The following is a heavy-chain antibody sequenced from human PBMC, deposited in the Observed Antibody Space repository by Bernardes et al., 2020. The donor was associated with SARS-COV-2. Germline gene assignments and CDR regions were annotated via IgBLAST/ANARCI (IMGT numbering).Heavy chain of an antibody. J-gene: IGHJ4*02. CDR2: LWYDGSNK. D-gene: IGHD2-2*01. V-gene: IGHV3-33*03. CDR3: ARGHSTNWYYFDY. Sequence: GGYRRLSSEASGFSSKSYAMHWVLPFPGKGLEWVALLWYDGSNKYYADFVAGRFTISRDNSRNTLYLEMNSLRAGDTAIYYCARGHSTNWYYFDYWGQGALVTVSS. CDR1: GFSSKSYA.